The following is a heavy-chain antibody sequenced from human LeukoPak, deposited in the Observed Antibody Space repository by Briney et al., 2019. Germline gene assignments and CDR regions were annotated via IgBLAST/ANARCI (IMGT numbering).Heavy chain of an antibody. CDR2: IYYSGST. Sequence: PSETLSLTCTVSGGSISYYYWSWIRQPPGKGLEWIGNIYYSGSTNHNPSLKSRVTMSVDTSKNQFSLKLSSVTAADTAVYYCARELVGATYTHFDYWGQGTLVTVSS. V-gene: IGHV4-59*12. D-gene: IGHD1-26*01. J-gene: IGHJ4*02. CDR1: GGSISYYY. CDR3: ARELVGATYTHFDY.